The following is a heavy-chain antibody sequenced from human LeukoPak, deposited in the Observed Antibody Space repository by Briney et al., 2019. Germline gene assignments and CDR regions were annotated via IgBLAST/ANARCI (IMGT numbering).Heavy chain of an antibody. CDR2: IIPIFGTA. V-gene: IGHV1-69*06. CDR3: ARMRYGDAPYYYYYMDV. J-gene: IGHJ6*03. D-gene: IGHD4-17*01. CDR1: GGTFSSYA. Sequence: ASVKVSCKASGGTFSSYAISWVRQAPGQGLEWMGGIIPIFGTANYAQKFQGRVTITADKSTSTAYMELSSLRSEDTAVYYCARMRYGDAPYYYYYMDVWGKGTTVTISS.